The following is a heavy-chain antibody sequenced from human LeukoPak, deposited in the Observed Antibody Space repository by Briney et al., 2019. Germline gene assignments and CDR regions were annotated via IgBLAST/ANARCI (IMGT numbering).Heavy chain of an antibody. CDR1: GYSVSSGYY. CDR3: ASWEDTAMVFDY. V-gene: IGHV4-38-2*02. CDR2: IYHSGST. Sequence: PSETLSLTCTVSGYSVSSGYYWGWIRQPPGKGLEWIGTIYHSGSTYYNPSLKSRVTISVDTSKNQFSLKLSSVTAADTAVYYCASWEDTAMVFDYWGQGTLVTVSS. J-gene: IGHJ4*02. D-gene: IGHD5-18*01.